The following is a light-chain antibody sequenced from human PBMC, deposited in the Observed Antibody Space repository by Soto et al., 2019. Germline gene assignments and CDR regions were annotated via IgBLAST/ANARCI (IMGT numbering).Light chain of an antibody. J-gene: IGKJ1*01. V-gene: IGKV1-27*01. CDR2: AAS. Sequence: DIQMTQSPSSLSASVGDRVTITCRASQGISNYLAWYQQKPGKVPKLLIYAASTLQSGVPSRFSGTGSGTDFTLTIRSLQPEDVAIYYCQKYNSAPWTCGQGTKVEVK. CDR1: QGISNY. CDR3: QKYNSAPWT.